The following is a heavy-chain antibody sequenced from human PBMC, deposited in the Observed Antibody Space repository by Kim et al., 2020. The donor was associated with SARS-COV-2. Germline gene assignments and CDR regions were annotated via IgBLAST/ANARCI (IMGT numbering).Heavy chain of an antibody. CDR2: ISYDGSNK. CDR1: GFTFSSYG. J-gene: IGHJ4*02. V-gene: IGHV3-30*18. CDR3: AKGYSYGRGFDY. D-gene: IGHD5-18*01. Sequence: GGSLRLSCAASGFTFSSYGMHWVSQAPGKGLELVAVISYDGSNKYYADSVKGRFTISRDNSKNTLYLQMNSLRAEDTAVYYCAKGYSYGRGFDYWGQGTLVTVSS.